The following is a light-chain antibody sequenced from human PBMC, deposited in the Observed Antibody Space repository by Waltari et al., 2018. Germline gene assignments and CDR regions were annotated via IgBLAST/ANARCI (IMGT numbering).Light chain of an antibody. J-gene: IGKJ2*01. CDR3: LQYNNWPYT. V-gene: IGKV3-15*01. CDR2: GAS. Sequence: EIEMTQSPASLSVSPGETAILTCRASQNIGTSFSWFQLGPVRAPRHLIYGASTRATGIPARFSASGSGTEFSLTISSLQSDDFAVYYCLQYNNWPYTFGQGTRLEIK. CDR1: QNIGTS.